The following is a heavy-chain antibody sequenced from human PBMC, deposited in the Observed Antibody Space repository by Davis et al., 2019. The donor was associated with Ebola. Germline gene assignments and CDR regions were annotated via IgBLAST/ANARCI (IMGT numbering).Heavy chain of an antibody. Sequence: MPSETLSLTCAVSGDSIINDYWSWIRQPPGKGLEWIGYIYYSGSTNYNPSLKSRVTISVDTSKNQFSLKLSSVTAADTAVYYCARAENIVVVPAAPFNPHPPYYYYGMDVWGKGTTVTVSS. CDR3: ARAENIVVVPAAPFNPHPPYYYYGMDV. J-gene: IGHJ6*04. CDR2: IYYSGST. CDR1: GDSIINDY. V-gene: IGHV4-59*12. D-gene: IGHD2-2*01.